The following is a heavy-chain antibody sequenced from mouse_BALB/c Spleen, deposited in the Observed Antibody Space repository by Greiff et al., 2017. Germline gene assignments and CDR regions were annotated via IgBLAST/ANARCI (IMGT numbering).Heavy chain of an antibody. Sequence: EVKLVESGGGLVKPGGSLKLSCAASGFTFSSYTMSWVRQTPEKRLEWVATISSGGSYTYYPDSVKGRFTISRDNAKNTLYLQMSSLKSEDTAMYYCTRDRDYGSAWFAYWGQGTLVTVSA. D-gene: IGHD1-2*01. CDR1: GFTFSSYT. J-gene: IGHJ3*01. CDR3: TRDRDYGSAWFAY. V-gene: IGHV5-6-4*01. CDR2: ISSGGSYT.